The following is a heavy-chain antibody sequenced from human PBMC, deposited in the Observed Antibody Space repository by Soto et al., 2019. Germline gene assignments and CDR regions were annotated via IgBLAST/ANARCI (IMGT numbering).Heavy chain of an antibody. V-gene: IGHV4-39*01. D-gene: IGHD6-13*01. CDR1: GGSISSSGFH. Sequence: PSETLSLTCTVSGGSISSSGFHWGWIRQPPGKGLEWIGTIYYDGSTYYDPSLRSRVTISVDTSKNQFSLKMIYVTAADTAVYYCARHFPRPNGIAGVDYWGPGTLVTSPQ. CDR3: ARHFPRPNGIAGVDY. CDR2: IYYDGST. J-gene: IGHJ4*02.